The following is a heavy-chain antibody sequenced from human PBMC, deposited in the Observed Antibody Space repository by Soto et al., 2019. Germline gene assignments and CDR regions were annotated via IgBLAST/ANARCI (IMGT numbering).Heavy chain of an antibody. J-gene: IGHJ3*02. D-gene: IGHD3-10*01. V-gene: IGHV4-31*03. CDR3: ARDRGFGAFDI. CDR1: GGSIISGGYY. Sequence: PSLTLSVTCTVSGGSIISGGYYLTWNRQHPGKGLEWIGYIYYSGSTYYNPSLKSRVTISVDTSKNQFSLKLSSVTAADTAVYYCARDRGFGAFDIWGQGTMVTVSS. CDR2: IYYSGST.